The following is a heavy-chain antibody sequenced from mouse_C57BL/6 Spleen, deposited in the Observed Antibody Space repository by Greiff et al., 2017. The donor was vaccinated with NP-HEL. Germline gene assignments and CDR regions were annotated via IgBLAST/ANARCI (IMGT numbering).Heavy chain of an antibody. Sequence: QVQLQQPGAELVMPGASVKLSCKASGYTFTSYWMHWVKQRPGQGLEWIGEIDPSDSYTNYNQKFKGKSTLTVDKSSSTAYMQLSSLTSEDSAVYYCARSWGNGGYFDYWGQGTTLTVSS. CDR3: ARSWGNGGYFDY. D-gene: IGHD2-1*01. V-gene: IGHV1-69*01. J-gene: IGHJ2*01. CDR2: IDPSDSYT. CDR1: GYTFTSYW.